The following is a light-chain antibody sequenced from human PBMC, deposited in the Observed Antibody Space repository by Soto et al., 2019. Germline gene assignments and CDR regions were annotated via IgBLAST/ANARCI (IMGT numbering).Light chain of an antibody. CDR2: DAS. V-gene: IGKV3-11*01. J-gene: IGKJ5*01. CDR1: QSVSSY. CDR3: QQRSNWPPIT. Sequence: EIVLTQSPATLSLSPGARATLSCSASQSVSSYLAWYQQKPGQAPRLLIYDASNRATGIPARFSGSGSGTDFTLTISSLEPEDFAVYYCQQRSNWPPITFGQGTRLEI.